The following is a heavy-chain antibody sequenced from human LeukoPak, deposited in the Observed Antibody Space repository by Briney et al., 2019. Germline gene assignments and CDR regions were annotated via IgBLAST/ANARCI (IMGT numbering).Heavy chain of an antibody. J-gene: IGHJ6*04. D-gene: IGHD3-10*01. CDR2: ISSSSSYI. CDR1: GFTFSSYS. V-gene: IGHV3-21*01. CDR3: ARDLSYYGSGPITSYYYYGMDV. Sequence: GGSLRLSCAASGFTFSSYSMNWVRQAPGKGLEWVSSISSSSSYIYYADSVKGRFTISRDNAKNSLYLQMNSLRAEDTAVYYCARDLSYYGSGPITSYYYYGMDVWGKGTTVTVSS.